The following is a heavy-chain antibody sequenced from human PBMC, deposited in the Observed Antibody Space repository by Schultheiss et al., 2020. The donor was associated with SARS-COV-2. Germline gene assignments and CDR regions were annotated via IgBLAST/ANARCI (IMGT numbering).Heavy chain of an antibody. Sequence: SGPTLVKPTQTLTLTCTFSGFSLSGSGEGVGWIRQPPGKALEWLALLYWNDEKRYSPSLRSRLTITKDTSKNQVVLTLTNVDPVDTATYYCARCKGIAVAGKAGWFDPWGQGTLVTVSS. J-gene: IGHJ5*02. CDR3: ARCKGIAVAGKAGWFDP. V-gene: IGHV2-5*01. D-gene: IGHD6-19*01. CDR1: GFSLSGSGEG. CDR2: LYWNDEK.